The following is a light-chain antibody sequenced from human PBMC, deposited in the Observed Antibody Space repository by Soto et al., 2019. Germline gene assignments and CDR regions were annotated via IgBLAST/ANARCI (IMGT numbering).Light chain of an antibody. CDR2: AAS. Sequence: DIQLTQSPSFLSASVGDRVSITCRASQGIGSYLAWYQQKPGKAPNLLIYAASTLQSGVPSRFSGSGSGTDFTLTISSLQPEDFATYYCQQYNNWPRTFGQGTNLEI. CDR1: QGIGSY. CDR3: QQYNNWPRT. J-gene: IGKJ2*01. V-gene: IGKV1-9*01.